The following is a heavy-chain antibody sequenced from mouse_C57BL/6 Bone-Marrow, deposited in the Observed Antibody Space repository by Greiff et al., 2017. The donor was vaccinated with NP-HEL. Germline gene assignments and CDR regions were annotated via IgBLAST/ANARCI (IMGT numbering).Heavy chain of an antibody. CDR1: GYTFTDYN. V-gene: IGHV1-22*01. CDR2: INPNNGGT. J-gene: IGHJ2*01. Sequence: VQLQQSGPELVKPGASVKMSCKASGYTFTDYNMHWVKQSHGKSLEWIGYINPNNGGTSYNQKFKGKATLTVNKSSSTADMELRSRTSEDSAVYYCATAERRGYYFDYWGQGTTLTVSS. CDR3: ATAERRGYYFDY.